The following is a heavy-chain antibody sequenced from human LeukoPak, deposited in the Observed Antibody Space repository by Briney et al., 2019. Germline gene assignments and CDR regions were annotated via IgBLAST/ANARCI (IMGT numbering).Heavy chain of an antibody. CDR2: INPNSGGT. D-gene: IGHD2-2*01. CDR1: GYTFTGYY. Sequence: ASVKVSCKASGYTFTGYYMHWVRQAPGQGLEWMGRINPNSGGTNYAQKFQGRVTMTRDTSISTAYMELSRLRSDDTAVYYCARPYCSSTSCLDYWGQGTLVTVSS. V-gene: IGHV1-2*06. CDR3: ARPYCSSTSCLDY. J-gene: IGHJ4*02.